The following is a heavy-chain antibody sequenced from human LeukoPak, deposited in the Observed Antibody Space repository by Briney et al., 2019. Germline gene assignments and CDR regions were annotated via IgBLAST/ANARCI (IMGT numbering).Heavy chain of an antibody. CDR3: ARHRDNYDDRIDY. D-gene: IGHD3-22*01. CDR1: GGSISSGSYY. J-gene: IGHJ4*02. CDR2: IYYSGST. V-gene: IGHV4-39*01. Sequence: PSETLSLTCTVSGGSISSGSYYWGWIRQPPGKGLGWIGSIYYSGSTFYNPSLKSRVTISVEASKNQFSLKLSSVTAADTAVYYCARHRDNYDDRIDYWGQGTLVTVSS.